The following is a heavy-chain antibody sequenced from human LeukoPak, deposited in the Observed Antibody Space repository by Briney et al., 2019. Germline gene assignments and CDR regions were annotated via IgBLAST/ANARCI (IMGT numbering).Heavy chain of an antibody. CDR1: SYTFTNYA. Sequence: ASVKVSCKASSYTFTNYAFTWVRQAPGQGLEWMGWISAYNGNTNYAQKLQGRVTMTTDTSTSTAYMELRSLRSDDTAVYYCARGTGNYWRYYMDVWGKGTTVTISS. V-gene: IGHV1-18*01. CDR3: ARGTGNYWRYYMDV. CDR2: ISAYNGNT. J-gene: IGHJ6*03. D-gene: IGHD1-1*01.